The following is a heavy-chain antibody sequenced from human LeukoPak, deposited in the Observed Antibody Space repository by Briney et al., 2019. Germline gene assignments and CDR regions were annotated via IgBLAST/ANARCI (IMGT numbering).Heavy chain of an antibody. CDR3: ARTRREYSLHDAFDM. V-gene: IGHV4-34*01. D-gene: IGHD5-18*01. J-gene: IGHJ3*02. CDR1: GGSFSGYY. CDR2: INHSGST. Sequence: PSETLSLTCAVYGGSFSGYYWSWICQPPGKGLEWIGEINHSGSTNYNPSLKSRVTISVDTSKNQFSLKLSSVTAADTAVYYCARTRREYSLHDAFDMWGQGTVVTVSS.